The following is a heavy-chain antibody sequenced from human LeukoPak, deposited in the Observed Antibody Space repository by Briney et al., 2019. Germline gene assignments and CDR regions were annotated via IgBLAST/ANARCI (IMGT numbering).Heavy chain of an antibody. CDR2: ISGSGGST. Sequence: PGGSLRLSCAASGFTFSNYAMSWVRQAPGKGLEWVSAISGSGGSTYYADSVKGRFTISRDNSKNTLYLQMNSLRAEDTAVYYCAKDRESSSLRPILFDYWGQGTLVTVSS. V-gene: IGHV3-23*01. J-gene: IGHJ4*02. CDR3: AKDRESSSLRPILFDY. D-gene: IGHD6-13*01. CDR1: GFTFSNYA.